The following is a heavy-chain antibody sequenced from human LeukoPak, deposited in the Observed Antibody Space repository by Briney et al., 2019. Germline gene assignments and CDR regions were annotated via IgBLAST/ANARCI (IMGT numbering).Heavy chain of an antibody. Sequence: SETLSLTCTVSGGSISSYYWSWIRQPPGKGLEWIGYIYYSGSTNYNPSLKSRVTISVDTSKNQFSLKLSSVTAADTAVYYCARALYGSGWFVDYWGQGTLVTVS. V-gene: IGHV4-59*01. CDR1: GGSISSYY. CDR2: IYYSGST. J-gene: IGHJ4*02. D-gene: IGHD6-19*01. CDR3: ARALYGSGWFVDY.